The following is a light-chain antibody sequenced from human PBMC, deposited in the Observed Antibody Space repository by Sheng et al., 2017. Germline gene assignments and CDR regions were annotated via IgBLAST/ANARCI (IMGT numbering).Light chain of an antibody. CDR1: QSISSW. V-gene: IGKV1-39*01. Sequence: DIQMTQSPSTLSASVGDRVTITCRASQSISSWLAWYRQQPGKAPKLLIYAASSLQSGVPSTFSGSGSGTDFTLTISSLQPEHSATYYCQQSYSIPPTWTFGQGTKVEIK. CDR2: AAS. J-gene: IGKJ1*01. CDR3: QQSYSIPPTWT.